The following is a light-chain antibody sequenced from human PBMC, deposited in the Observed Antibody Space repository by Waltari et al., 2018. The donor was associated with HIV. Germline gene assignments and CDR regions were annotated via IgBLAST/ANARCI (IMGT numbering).Light chain of an antibody. J-gene: IGLJ2*01. CDR1: ELASQY. V-gene: IGLV3-25*03. CDR2: QDN. CDR3: QSAGSIGTSVV. Sequence: SYELTQAPSVSVSPGQTARIACRGDELASQYVHWYQMKAGQAPVSLVYQDNERALWITERISGSKSGTTGTLTITAVQAEDEADYYCQSAGSIGTSVVFGGGTKLTVL.